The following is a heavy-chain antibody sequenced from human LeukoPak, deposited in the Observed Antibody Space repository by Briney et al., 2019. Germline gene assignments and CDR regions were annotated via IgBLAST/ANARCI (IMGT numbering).Heavy chain of an antibody. CDR2: ISGSGGST. Sequence: GGSLRLSCAASGFTFSSYAMSWVRQAPEKGLEWVSTISGSGGSTYYADSVKGRFTISRDNSKNTLYLQMNSLRAEDTAVYYCAKTLVGCSGGSCYPKWFDPWGQGTLVTVSS. D-gene: IGHD2-15*01. CDR1: GFTFSSYA. J-gene: IGHJ5*02. V-gene: IGHV3-23*01. CDR3: AKTLVGCSGGSCYPKWFDP.